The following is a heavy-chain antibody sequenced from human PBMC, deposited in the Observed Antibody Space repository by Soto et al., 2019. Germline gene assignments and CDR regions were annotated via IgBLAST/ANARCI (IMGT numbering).Heavy chain of an antibody. CDR1: GGTFSRYT. Sequence: SVQVTCKASGGTFSRYTITWVRQAPAQGRVWMGGITPMFGTPNYAQKFQGRVTITADESTSTAYMEQSSLRSEDTAMYYCARDGSLYDSSAYYFHYWGQGTLVTVSS. J-gene: IGHJ4*02. CDR2: ITPMFGTP. D-gene: IGHD3-22*01. V-gene: IGHV1-69*13. CDR3: ARDGSLYDSSAYYFHY.